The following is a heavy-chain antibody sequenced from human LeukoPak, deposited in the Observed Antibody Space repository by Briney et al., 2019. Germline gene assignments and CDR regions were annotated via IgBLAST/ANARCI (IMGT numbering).Heavy chain of an antibody. CDR1: GYTFTDYY. Sequence: ASVKVSCKASGYTFTDYYIHWVRQAPGQGLEWMGWINPNSGGTNCAQKFQGRVTMTRDTSISTVYMELSRLRSDDTALYYCARSGSYYNYLDDWGQGTLVTVSS. V-gene: IGHV1-2*02. D-gene: IGHD3-10*01. CDR2: INPNSGGT. CDR3: ARSGSYYNYLDD. J-gene: IGHJ4*02.